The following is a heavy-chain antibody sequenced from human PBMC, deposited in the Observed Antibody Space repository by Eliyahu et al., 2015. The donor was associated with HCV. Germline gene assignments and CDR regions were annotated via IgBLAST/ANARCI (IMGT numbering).Heavy chain of an antibody. J-gene: IGHJ4*02. Sequence: LVQSVSGRQSPGASVKVCCKISGYDXSDYYIHWVXQIPGQGLEWXGWINPNNGHTNYAEKFLGRVTMASDTSSNAAHMDLKRLTSDDTGIYYCARGWSSGSFDFWGQGTLVTVSS. CDR1: GYDXSDYY. CDR3: ARGWSSGSFDF. CDR2: INPNNGHT. D-gene: IGHD6-25*01. V-gene: IGHV1-2*02.